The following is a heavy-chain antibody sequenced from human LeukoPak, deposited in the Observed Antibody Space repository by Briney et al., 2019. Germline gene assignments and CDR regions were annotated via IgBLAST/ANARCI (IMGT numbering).Heavy chain of an antibody. Sequence: SETLSLTCTVSGGSISSSSYYWGWIRQPPGKGLEWIGSIYYSGSTYYNPSLKSRVTISVDTSKNQFSLKLSSVTAADTAVYYCARDPTGVTHFDYWGQGTLVTVSS. J-gene: IGHJ4*02. CDR1: GGSISSSSYY. D-gene: IGHD4-23*01. CDR3: ARDPTGVTHFDY. CDR2: IYYSGST. V-gene: IGHV4-39*07.